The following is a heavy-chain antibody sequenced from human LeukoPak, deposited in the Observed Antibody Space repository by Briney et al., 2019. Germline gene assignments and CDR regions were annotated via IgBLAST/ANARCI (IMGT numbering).Heavy chain of an antibody. CDR1: GFTFSSYE. Sequence: GGSLRLSCAASGFTFSSYEMNWVRQAPGKGLEWVSYISSSGSTIYYADSVKGRFTISRDNAKNSLYLQMNSLRAEDTAVYYCARAPPGSMTAYPFDLWGQGTMVTVSS. V-gene: IGHV3-48*03. CDR3: ARAPPGSMTAYPFDL. J-gene: IGHJ3*01. D-gene: IGHD2/OR15-2a*01. CDR2: ISSSGSTI.